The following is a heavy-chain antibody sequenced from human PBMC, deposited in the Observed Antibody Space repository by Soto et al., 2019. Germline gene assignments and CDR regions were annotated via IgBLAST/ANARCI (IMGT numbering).Heavy chain of an antibody. V-gene: IGHV1-8*01. CDR3: ARAGYCTNGVCYLDF. D-gene: IGHD2-8*01. J-gene: IGHJ4*02. CDR2: MNPNSGNT. CDR1: RYTFNRYD. Sequence: ASVKVSRQASRYTFNRYDNNWVRQDPGQAMEWMGWMNPNSGNTGYAQQFQGRVTMTRNTSISTAYMELSSVRSEDTAVYYCARAGYCTNGVCYLDFWGQGTLVTVSS.